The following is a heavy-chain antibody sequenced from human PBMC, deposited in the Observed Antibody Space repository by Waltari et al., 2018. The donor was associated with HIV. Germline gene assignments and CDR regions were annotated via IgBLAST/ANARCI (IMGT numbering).Heavy chain of an antibody. V-gene: IGHV2-70*15. D-gene: IGHD3-22*01. Sequence: QVTLRESGPALVKPTQTLTLTCTFSGFSLSTSGMCVVWIRQPPGKALEWLARIDWNDDKYFSTSLKTRLTISKDTSKNQVVLTMTNMDPLDTATYYCARIRTIVVAGPAYYFDYWGQGTLVTVSS. CDR3: ARIRTIVVAGPAYYFDY. CDR2: IDWNDDK. CDR1: GFSLSTSGMC. J-gene: IGHJ4*02.